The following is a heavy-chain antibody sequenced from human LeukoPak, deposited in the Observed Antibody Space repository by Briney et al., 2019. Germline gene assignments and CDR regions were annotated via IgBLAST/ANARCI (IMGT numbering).Heavy chain of an antibody. V-gene: IGHV3-21*01. CDR3: ARDGGAVAGPGSSDY. CDR2: ISSSSSYI. D-gene: IGHD6-19*01. Sequence: PGGSLRLSCAASGFTFSSYEMNWVRQAPGKGLEWVSSISSSSSYIYYADSVKGRFTISRDNAKSSLYLQMNSLRAEDTAVYYCARDGGAVAGPGSSDYWGQGTLVTVSS. J-gene: IGHJ4*02. CDR1: GFTFSSYE.